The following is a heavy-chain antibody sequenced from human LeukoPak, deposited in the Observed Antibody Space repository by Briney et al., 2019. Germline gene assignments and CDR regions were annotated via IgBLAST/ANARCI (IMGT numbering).Heavy chain of an antibody. Sequence: SETLSLTCTVSGDFITAYYWSWIRQPPGKGLEWIGYVYYSGSTEYNPSLRSRVTISLEMSKHQFSLNLTSVTAADTAVYYCTSNTGTVFDYWGQGALVTVSS. CDR2: VYYSGST. V-gene: IGHV4-59*01. D-gene: IGHD7-27*01. J-gene: IGHJ4*02. CDR1: GDFITAYY. CDR3: TSNTGTVFDY.